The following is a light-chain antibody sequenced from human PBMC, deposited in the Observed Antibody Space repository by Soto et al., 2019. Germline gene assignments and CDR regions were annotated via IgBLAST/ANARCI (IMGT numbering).Light chain of an antibody. J-gene: IGLJ3*02. CDR3: QSYDSSLSAPK. CDR2: GNS. Sequence: QSVLTQPPSVSGAPGQRVTISCTGSSSNIGAGYDVHWYQQLPGTAPKLLIYGNSNRPSGVPDRFSGSKSGTSASLAITGLQAEDDADYYCQSYDSSLSAPKFGGGTKLTVL. CDR1: SSNIGAGYD. V-gene: IGLV1-40*01.